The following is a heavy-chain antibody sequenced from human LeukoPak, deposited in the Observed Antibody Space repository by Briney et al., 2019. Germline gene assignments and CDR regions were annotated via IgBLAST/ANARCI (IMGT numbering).Heavy chain of an antibody. D-gene: IGHD1-26*01. J-gene: IGHJ3*02. CDR1: GFTVSSNY. V-gene: IGHV3-53*01. CDR2: IYSGGST. CDR3: ARDLMVGARWGAFDI. Sequence: GGSLRLSCAASGFTVSSNYMSWVRQAPGKGLEWVSVIYSGGSTYYADSVKGRFTISRDNSKNTLYLQMNSLRAEDTAVYYYARDLMVGARWGAFDIWGQGTMVTVSS.